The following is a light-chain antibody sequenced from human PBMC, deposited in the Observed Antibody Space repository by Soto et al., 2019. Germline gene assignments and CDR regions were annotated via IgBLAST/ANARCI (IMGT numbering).Light chain of an antibody. J-gene: IGLJ1*01. CDR2: DVS. CDR3: CSYAGSYTYV. Sequence: QSVLTQPHSVSGSPGQSVTISCTGSSSDVGDYNFVSWYQQHPGKPPKLVIYDVSKRPSGVPDRFSGSKSGNTASLTISGLQADDEADYYCCSYAGSYTYVFGIGTKVTVL. CDR1: SSDVGDYNF. V-gene: IGLV2-11*01.